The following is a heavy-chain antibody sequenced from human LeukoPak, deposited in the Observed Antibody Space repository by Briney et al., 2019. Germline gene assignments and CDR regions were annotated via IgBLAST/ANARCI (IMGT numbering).Heavy chain of an antibody. V-gene: IGHV3-21*01. J-gene: IGHJ5*02. Sequence: GGPLRLSCAASGFTFSIHLMIWLGPAPGKRLECGASINSSSSYIYYGDSVKGRFTISRDNDKNSLYLKMNSLRAEDTAVYYCARDYYDSSGYLNWFDPWGQGTLVTVSS. CDR1: GFTFSIHL. CDR2: INSSSSYI. D-gene: IGHD3-22*01. CDR3: ARDYYDSSGYLNWFDP.